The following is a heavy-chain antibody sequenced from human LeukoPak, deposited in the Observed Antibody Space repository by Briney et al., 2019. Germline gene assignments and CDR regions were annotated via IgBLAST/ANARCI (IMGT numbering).Heavy chain of an antibody. CDR2: MNPNSGNT. D-gene: IGHD5-12*01. V-gene: IGHV1-8*01. Sequence: RASVKVSCKASGYTFSTYDINWVRQATGQGLEWMGWMNPNSGNTGYAQKFQGRVTMTRNTSISTAYMELSSLRSEDTAVYYCARYIRGRGYSGYGPPSDAFDIWGQGTMVTVSS. CDR1: GYTFSTYD. J-gene: IGHJ3*02. CDR3: ARYIRGRGYSGYGPPSDAFDI.